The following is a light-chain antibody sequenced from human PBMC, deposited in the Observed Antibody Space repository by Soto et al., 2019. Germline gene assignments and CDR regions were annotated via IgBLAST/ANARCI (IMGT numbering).Light chain of an antibody. V-gene: IGKV3-15*01. CDR1: QSVRGN. Sequence: EIVMTQSPATLSVSPGERATLSCRASQSVRGNLAWYQQKPGQSPRLLIFGASTRATGVPDRFSGSGSGAEFILTISSLQSEDFAIYYCQQNGSSPYTFGQGTEVEIK. J-gene: IGKJ2*01. CDR3: QQNGSSPYT. CDR2: GAS.